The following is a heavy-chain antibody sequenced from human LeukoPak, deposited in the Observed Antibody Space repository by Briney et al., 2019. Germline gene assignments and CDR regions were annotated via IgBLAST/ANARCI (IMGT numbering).Heavy chain of an antibody. CDR1: GFTFSSYE. V-gene: IGHV3-48*03. J-gene: IGHJ4*02. D-gene: IGHD5-12*01. CDR3: ARGDIVAIDY. Sequence: PGGSLRLSCAASGFTFSSYEMNWVRQAPGKGREWVSYISSSGSTIYYADSVKGRFTISRDNAKNSLYLQMNSLRAEDTAVYYCARGDIVAIDYWGQGTLVTVSS. CDR2: ISSSGSTI.